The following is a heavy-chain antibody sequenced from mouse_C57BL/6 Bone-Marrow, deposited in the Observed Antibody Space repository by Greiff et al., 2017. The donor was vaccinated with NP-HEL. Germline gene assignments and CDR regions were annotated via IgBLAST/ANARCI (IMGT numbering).Heavy chain of an antibody. CDR3: ARGPLYYDYDDKDAMDY. V-gene: IGHV5-4*01. CDR1: GFTFSSYA. Sequence: EVQGVESGGGLVKPGGSLKLSCAASGFTFSSYAMSWVRQTPEKRLEWVATISDGGSYTYYPDNVKGRFTISRDNAKNNLYLQMSHLKSEDTAMYYCARGPLYYDYDDKDAMDYWGQGTSVTVSS. J-gene: IGHJ4*01. D-gene: IGHD2-4*01. CDR2: ISDGGSYT.